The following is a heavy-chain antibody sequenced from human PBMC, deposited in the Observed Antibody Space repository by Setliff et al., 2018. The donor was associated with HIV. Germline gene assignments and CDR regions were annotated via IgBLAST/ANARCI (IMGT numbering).Heavy chain of an antibody. CDR2: INAGNGNR. J-gene: IGHJ4*02. CDR3: ARQLSNSLDY. Sequence: ASVKVSCKTSGYTFKSYDINWVRQAPGQRPEWMARINAGNGNREYSPKFQGRVTITAETSASTMYMELSRLRSDDTAVYYCARQLSNSLDYWGQGTLVTVSS. D-gene: IGHD7-27*01. V-gene: IGHV1-3*01. CDR1: GYTFKSYD.